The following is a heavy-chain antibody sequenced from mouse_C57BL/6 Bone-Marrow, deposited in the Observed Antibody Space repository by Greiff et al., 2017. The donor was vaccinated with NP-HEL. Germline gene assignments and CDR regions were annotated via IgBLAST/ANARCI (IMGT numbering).Heavy chain of an antibody. V-gene: IGHV1-18*01. CDR2: INPNNGGT. Sequence: EVQLVESGPELVKPGASVKIPCKASGYTFTDYNMDWVKQSHGKSLEWIGDINPNNGGTIYNQKFKGKATLTVDKSSSTAYMELRSLTSEDTAVYYCARPSNLAWFAYWGQGTLVTVSA. CDR3: ARPSNLAWFAY. CDR1: GYTFTDYN. D-gene: IGHD2-5*01. J-gene: IGHJ3*01.